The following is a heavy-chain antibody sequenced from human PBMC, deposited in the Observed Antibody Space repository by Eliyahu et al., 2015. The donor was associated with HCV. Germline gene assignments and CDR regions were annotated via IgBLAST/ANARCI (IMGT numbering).Heavy chain of an antibody. CDR3: ARDVTDGGNSVSIRFDY. Sequence: EVQLVESGGGLVKPGGSLXLSCAASGFPFSSYSMTWVRPAPGKGLEWVSSISSSSSYIYYADSVKGRFTISRDNAKNSLYLQMNSLRAEDTAVYYCARDVTDGGNSVSIRFDYWGQGTLVTVSS. CDR2: ISSSSSYI. V-gene: IGHV3-21*01. J-gene: IGHJ4*02. D-gene: IGHD4-23*01. CDR1: GFPFSSYS.